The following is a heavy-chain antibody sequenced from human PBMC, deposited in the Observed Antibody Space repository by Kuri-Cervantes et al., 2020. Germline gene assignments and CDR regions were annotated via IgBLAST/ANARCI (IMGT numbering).Heavy chain of an antibody. V-gene: IGHV3-33*03. D-gene: IGHD3-16*01. CDR3: ASQGDLGY. CDR1: GFTFSSYG. CDR2: IWYDGSKK. Sequence: LSLTCVPSGFTFSSYGMHWVRQAPGKGLEWVAVIWYDGSKKYHADSVEGRFTISRDNAKNSLYLQMNSLRAEDTAVYYCASQGDLGYWGQGTLVTVSS. J-gene: IGHJ4*02.